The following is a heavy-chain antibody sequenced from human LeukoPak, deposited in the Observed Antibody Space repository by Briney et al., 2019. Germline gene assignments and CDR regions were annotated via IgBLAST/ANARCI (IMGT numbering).Heavy chain of an antibody. CDR3: ARPIMVRGVIDWFDP. CDR1: GGSTSNYY. D-gene: IGHD3-10*01. Sequence: SETLSLTCTVSGGSTSNYYWTWIRQPPGKGLELIGFISDSGSTNYNPSLNSRVTISIDTSRNQFSLKLTSVTAADTAVYYCARPIMVRGVIDWFDPWGQGTLVTVSS. V-gene: IGHV4-59*08. CDR2: ISDSGST. J-gene: IGHJ5*02.